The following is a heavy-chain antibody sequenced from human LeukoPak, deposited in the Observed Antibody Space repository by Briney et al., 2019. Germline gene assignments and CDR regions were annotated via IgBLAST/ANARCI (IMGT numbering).Heavy chain of an antibody. CDR3: ARVRNYGSGIQGWFDP. V-gene: IGHV4-4*07. D-gene: IGHD3-10*01. CDR2: IYTSGST. Sequence: SETLSLTCTVSGGSISSFYWNWIRQPAGKGLEWIGRIYTSGSTNYNPSLKSRVTMSVDTSKNQFSLKLSSVTAADTAVHYCARVRNYGSGIQGWFDPWGQGTLVTVSS. J-gene: IGHJ5*02. CDR1: GGSISSFY.